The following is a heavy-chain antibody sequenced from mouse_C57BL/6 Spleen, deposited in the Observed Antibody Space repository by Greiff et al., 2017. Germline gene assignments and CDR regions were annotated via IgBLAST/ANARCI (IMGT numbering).Heavy chain of an antibody. CDR1: GYTFTDYY. CDR2: IYPGSGNT. V-gene: IGHV1-76*01. CDR3: ARYYGSSYAMDY. J-gene: IGHJ4*01. Sequence: VQLQPSGAELVRPGASVKLSCKASGYTFTDYYINWVKQRPGQGLEWIARIYPGSGNTYYNEKFKGKATLTAEKSSSTAYMQLSSLTSEDSTVYFCARYYGSSYAMDYWGQGTSVTVSS. D-gene: IGHD1-1*01.